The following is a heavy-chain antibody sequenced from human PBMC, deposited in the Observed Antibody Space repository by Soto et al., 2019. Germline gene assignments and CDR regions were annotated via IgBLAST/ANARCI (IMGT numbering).Heavy chain of an antibody. D-gene: IGHD4-17*01. CDR2: IKGDEITT. V-gene: IGHV3-74*01. CDR3: ARCLYGAYGQDF. Sequence: EVQLVESGENLVQPGGSLRLSCAASGFTFSSYWIHWVRQAPGKGLVWVSRIKGDEITTNYADSVKGRFTISRDNAKNTVFLQMPSLRAEDTALYYCARCLYGAYGQDFWGQGILVTVSS. CDR1: GFTFSSYW. J-gene: IGHJ4*02.